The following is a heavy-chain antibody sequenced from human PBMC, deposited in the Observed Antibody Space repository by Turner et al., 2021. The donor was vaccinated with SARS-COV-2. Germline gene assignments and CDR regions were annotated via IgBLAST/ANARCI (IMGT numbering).Heavy chain of an antibody. J-gene: IGHJ4*02. V-gene: IGHV3-33*01. CDR3: ARDGGYSGYAYFDY. CDR1: GFTFSSYG. CDR2: IWYDGSNK. D-gene: IGHD5-12*01. Sequence: QVQLVESGGGVVQPGRSLRLSCEASGFTFSSYGMHWVRQAPGKGLEWVSVIWYDGSNKYYADSVKGRFTISRDNSKNTLYLQMNSLRAEDTAVYYCARDGGYSGYAYFDYWGQGTLVTVSS.